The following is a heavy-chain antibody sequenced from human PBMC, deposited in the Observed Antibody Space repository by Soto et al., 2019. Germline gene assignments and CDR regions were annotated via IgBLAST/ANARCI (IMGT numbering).Heavy chain of an antibody. V-gene: IGHV2-5*02. CDR2: IYWDDDK. D-gene: IGHD2-15*01. Sequence: SGPTLVKPTQTLTLTCTFSGFSLSTSGVGVGWIRQPPGKALEWLALIYWDDDKRYSPSLKSRLTITKDTSKNQVVLTMTNMDPVDTATYYCAHRRGSYCKSCWYFDYWGQGTLVTVSS. CDR3: AHRRGSYCKSCWYFDY. CDR1: GFSLSTSGVG. J-gene: IGHJ4*02.